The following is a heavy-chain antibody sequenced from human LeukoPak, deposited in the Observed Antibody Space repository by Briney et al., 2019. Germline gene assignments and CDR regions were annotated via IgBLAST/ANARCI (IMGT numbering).Heavy chain of an antibody. CDR1: GFTSSSYA. CDR2: ISYDGSNK. D-gene: IGHD6-19*01. CDR3: AKDAHSSGWYSFDY. J-gene: IGHJ4*02. V-gene: IGHV3-30-3*01. Sequence: GGSLSLSCAASGFTSSSYAMHWVRQAPGRGLEWVAVISYDGSNKYYADSVKGRFTISRDNSKNTLYLQMNSLRAEDTALYYCAKDAHSSGWYSFDYWGQGTLVTVSS.